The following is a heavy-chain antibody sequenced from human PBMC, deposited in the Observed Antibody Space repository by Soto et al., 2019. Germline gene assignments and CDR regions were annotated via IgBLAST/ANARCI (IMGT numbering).Heavy chain of an antibody. D-gene: IGHD3-3*01. V-gene: IGHV3-23*01. CDR3: AKEYPPPGYDFWSGYQSNYYYYYMDV. J-gene: IGHJ6*03. Sequence: GGSLRLSCAASGFTFSSYAMSWVRQAPGKGLEWVSAISGSGGSTYYADSVKGRFTISRDNSKNTLYLQMNSLRAEDTAVYYCAKEYPPPGYDFWSGYQSNYYYYYMDVWGKGTTVTVSS. CDR1: GFTFSSYA. CDR2: ISGSGGST.